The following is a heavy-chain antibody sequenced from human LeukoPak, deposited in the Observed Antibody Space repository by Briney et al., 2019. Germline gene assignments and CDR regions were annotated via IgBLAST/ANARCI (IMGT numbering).Heavy chain of an antibody. CDR3: AYNRNFALDN. CDR1: GASIASHSW. J-gene: IGHJ4*01. D-gene: IGHD1-14*01. Sequence: SETLSLTCAVSGASIASHSWWSWVRQPPGKGLEWIGEVYHSGGANYKPSLRSRVTISVDTSRNHFSLKLTSVTAADTAVYFCAYNRNFALDNWGQGTLVTVSS. V-gene: IGHV4/OR15-8*01. CDR2: VYHSGGA.